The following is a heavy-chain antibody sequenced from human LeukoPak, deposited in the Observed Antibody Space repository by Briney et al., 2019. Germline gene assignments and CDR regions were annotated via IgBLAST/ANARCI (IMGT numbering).Heavy chain of an antibody. CDR1: GFTFSGYA. D-gene: IGHD3-10*01. CDR2: ISSNGGST. J-gene: IGHJ6*03. Sequence: PGGSLRLSCAASGFTFSGYAMHWVRQAPGKGLEYVSAISSNGGSTYYANSVKGRFTISRDNSKNTLYLQMGSLRAEDMAVYYCARGGYYGSGSSAYYYYYMDVWGKGTTVTISS. CDR3: ARGGYYGSGSSAYYYYYMDV. V-gene: IGHV3-64*01.